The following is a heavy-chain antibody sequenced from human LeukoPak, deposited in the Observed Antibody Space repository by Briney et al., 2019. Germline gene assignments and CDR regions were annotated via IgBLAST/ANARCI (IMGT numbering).Heavy chain of an antibody. V-gene: IGHV1-2*02. D-gene: IGHD3-10*01. CDR3: AIWFGDGYFDY. Sequence: ASVKVSCKASVYTFTGYYMHWVRQAPGQGLEWMGWIDSNSGGTNYAQKFQGRVTMTRDTSISTAYMELSRLRSDDTAVYYCAIWFGDGYFDYWGQGTLVTVSS. CDR2: IDSNSGGT. CDR1: VYTFTGYY. J-gene: IGHJ4*02.